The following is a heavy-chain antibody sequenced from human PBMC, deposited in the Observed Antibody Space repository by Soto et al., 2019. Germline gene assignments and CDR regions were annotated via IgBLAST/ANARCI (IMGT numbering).Heavy chain of an antibody. CDR3: ARDGGIHLGFDH. CDR2: VYYAGGT. J-gene: IGHJ4*02. D-gene: IGHD2-15*01. Sequence: QVQLQESGPGLVKPSEPLSLTCSVSGGSISGYSWTWIRQSPGTGLEWMGDVYYAGGTNYSTSLKGRVTISANTSKNQVSLTLASVAAADKDVYYCARDGGIHLGFDHWGQGSLVTVSS. CDR1: GGSISGYS. V-gene: IGHV4-59*01.